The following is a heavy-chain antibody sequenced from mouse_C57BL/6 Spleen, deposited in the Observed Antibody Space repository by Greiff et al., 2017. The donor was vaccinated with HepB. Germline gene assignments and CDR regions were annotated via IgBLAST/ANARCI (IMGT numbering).Heavy chain of an antibody. V-gene: IGHV1-26*01. D-gene: IGHD1-1*01. CDR1: GYTFTDYY. J-gene: IGHJ3*01. CDR2: INPNNGGT. CDR3: ARALRLFAY. Sequence: VQLQQSGPELVKPGASVKISCKASGYTFTDYYMNWVKQSHGKSLEWIGDINPNNGGTSYNQKFKGKATLTVDKSSSTAYMELRSLTSEDSAVYYCARALRLFAYWGQGTLVTVSA.